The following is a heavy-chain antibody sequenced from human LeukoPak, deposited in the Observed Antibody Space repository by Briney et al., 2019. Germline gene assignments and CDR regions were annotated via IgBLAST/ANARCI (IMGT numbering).Heavy chain of an antibody. CDR3: ARERATLDYYYYMDV. Sequence: GGSLRLSCAASGFIFSDYYMSWIRQAPGKGLEWVSYISSSGSTMYYTDSVKGRFTISRDNAKNSLYLQMNSLRAEDTALYYCARERATLDYYYYMDVWGKGTTVTVSS. J-gene: IGHJ6*03. V-gene: IGHV3-11*01. CDR2: ISSSGSTM. CDR1: GFIFSDYY. D-gene: IGHD5-12*01.